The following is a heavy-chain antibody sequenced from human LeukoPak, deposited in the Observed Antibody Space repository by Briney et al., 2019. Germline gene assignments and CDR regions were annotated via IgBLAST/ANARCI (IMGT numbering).Heavy chain of an antibody. CDR2: IIPILGIA. Sequence: SVKVSCKASGGTFSSYAISWVRQAPGQGLEWMGRIIPILGIANYAQKFQGRVTITADKSTSTAYMELRSLRSDDTAVYYCARVYSGYAGGFDYWGQGTLVTVSS. D-gene: IGHD5-12*01. J-gene: IGHJ4*02. CDR3: ARVYSGYAGGFDY. V-gene: IGHV1-69*04. CDR1: GGTFSSYA.